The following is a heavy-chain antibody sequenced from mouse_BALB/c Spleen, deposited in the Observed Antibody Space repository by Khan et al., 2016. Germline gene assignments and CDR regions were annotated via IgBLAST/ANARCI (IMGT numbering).Heavy chain of an antibody. V-gene: IGHV3-2*02. Sequence: QLQESGPGLVKPSQSLSLTCTVTGYSITSDYAWNWIRQFPGNKLEWMGYITSTGSTSYNPSLKIRITITRDTTKNQFFLQLNTVTTEDTATYYCARDYYGSSYIDYWGQGTTLTVSA. CDR2: ITSTGST. CDR3: ARDYYGSSYIDY. CDR1: GYSITSDYA. J-gene: IGHJ2*01. D-gene: IGHD1-1*01.